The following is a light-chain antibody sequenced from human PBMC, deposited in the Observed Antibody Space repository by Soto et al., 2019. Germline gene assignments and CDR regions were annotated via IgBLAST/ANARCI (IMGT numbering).Light chain of an antibody. CDR1: QSISSSY. Sequence: IVLTQAPGTLSLSPGEIATIACRVSQSISSSYLAWYQQKPGQAPRLLIYGASSRATGIPDRFSGSGSGTDFTLTISRLESEDLAVYHCQQYGSSPLTFGGGTKVDIK. J-gene: IGKJ4*01. CDR2: GAS. V-gene: IGKV3-20*01. CDR3: QQYGSSPLT.